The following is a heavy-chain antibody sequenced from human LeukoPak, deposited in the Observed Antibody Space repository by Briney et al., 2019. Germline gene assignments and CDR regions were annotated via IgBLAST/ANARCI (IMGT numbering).Heavy chain of an antibody. CDR2: IKQDGSQK. Sequence: QSGGSLRLSCAGSGFTFSSHWIGWVRQAPGKGLEWVASIKQDGSQKYYVDSVKGRFTISRDNAKNSLYLQMNSLRAEDTAVYYCARDGSGTGWYAGDYWGQGTLVTVSS. V-gene: IGHV3-7*03. CDR1: GFTFSSHW. J-gene: IGHJ4*02. D-gene: IGHD6-19*01. CDR3: ARDGSGTGWYAGDY.